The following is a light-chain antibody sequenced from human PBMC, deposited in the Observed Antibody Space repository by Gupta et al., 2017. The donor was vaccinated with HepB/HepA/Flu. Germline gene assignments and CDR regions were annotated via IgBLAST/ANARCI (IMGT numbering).Light chain of an antibody. Sequence: ETVLTQSPGPLSLSPGERATLSCRASQNIRNKYLDWYQQKPGQAPRLLIYSASSRATGIPDRFSGSGSGTDFTLTISRLEPEDSAVYYCQQFDSSPYSFGQGTKLEIK. J-gene: IGKJ2*01. CDR1: QNIRNKY. CDR2: SAS. V-gene: IGKV3-20*01. CDR3: QQFDSSPYS.